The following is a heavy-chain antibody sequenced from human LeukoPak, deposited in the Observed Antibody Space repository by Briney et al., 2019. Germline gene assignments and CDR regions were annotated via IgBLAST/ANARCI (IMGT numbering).Heavy chain of an antibody. J-gene: IGHJ6*03. CDR1: GYTFNNHD. V-gene: IGHV1-18*01. CDR2: INTYSANT. D-gene: IGHD6-6*01. Sequence: APVKVSCKASGYTFNNHDINLVRQAPGRGLEWMGWINTYSANTNYAQEFQDRVIMTTDTSTSTAYMELRSLRSDDTAVYYCAREGGIARPPYLYYYIDVWGKGTTVTVSS. CDR3: AREGGIARPPYLYYYIDV.